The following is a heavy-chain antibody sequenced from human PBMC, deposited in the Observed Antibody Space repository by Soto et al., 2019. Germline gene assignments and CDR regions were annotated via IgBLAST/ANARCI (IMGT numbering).Heavy chain of an antibody. J-gene: IGHJ4*02. CDR1: GGSFSGYY. D-gene: IGHD3-10*01. Sequence: PSETLSLTCAVYGGSFSGYYWSWIRQPPGKGLEWIGEINHSGSTNYNPSLKSRVTISVDTSKNQFSLKLSSVTAADTAVYYCARGSRFGELSYDYWGQGTLVTVS. CDR2: INHSGST. V-gene: IGHV4-34*01. CDR3: ARGSRFGELSYDY.